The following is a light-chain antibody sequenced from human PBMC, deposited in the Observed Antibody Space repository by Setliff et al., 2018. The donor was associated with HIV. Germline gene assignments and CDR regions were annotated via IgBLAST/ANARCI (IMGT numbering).Light chain of an antibody. CDR1: SSDVGGYNY. V-gene: IGLV2-11*01. CDR2: DVT. J-gene: IGLJ1*01. CDR3: CSYAGSYTDV. Sequence: QSALTQPHSVSGSPGQSVTIPCTGTSSDVGGYNYVSWYQQHPGKAPKLIIYDVTKRPSGVPDRFSGSKSGNTASLIISGLQAEDEALYYCCSYAGSYTDVFGTGTKVTVL.